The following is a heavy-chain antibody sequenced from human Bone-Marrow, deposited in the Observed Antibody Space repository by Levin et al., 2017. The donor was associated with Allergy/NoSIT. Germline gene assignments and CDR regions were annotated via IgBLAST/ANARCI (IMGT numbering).Heavy chain of an antibody. D-gene: IGHD3-3*01. CDR1: GVTFNNFA. CDR3: AREGIDFWRSLDV. CDR2: MTSGTDSR. J-gene: IGHJ6*02. V-gene: IGHV3-21*01. Sequence: GESLKISCAGSGVTFNNFAMMWVRLPPGKGMELVSSMTSGTDSRYYADSVKGRFTISSESADNSLFLQMDNLRVDDTAIYYCAREGIDFWRSLDVWGQGTTVTVSS.